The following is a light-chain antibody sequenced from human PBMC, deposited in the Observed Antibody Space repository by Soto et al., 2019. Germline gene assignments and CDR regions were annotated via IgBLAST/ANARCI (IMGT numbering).Light chain of an antibody. Sequence: DIQMTQSPSTLSASIGDRVTLTCRASQSIRKWLAWFQQKPGTTPKLLIYETSALENGVPSRFSGSGFGTEFTLTISSLQPDDFATYYCQQYYSYPWTFGQGTKVEI. CDR1: QSIRKW. CDR2: ETS. CDR3: QQYYSYPWT. J-gene: IGKJ1*01. V-gene: IGKV1-5*03.